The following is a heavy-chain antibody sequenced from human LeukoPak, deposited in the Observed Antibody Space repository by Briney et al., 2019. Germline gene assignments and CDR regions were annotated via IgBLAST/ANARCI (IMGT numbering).Heavy chain of an antibody. CDR2: LYSDGNT. CDR1: GFTVITND. Sequence: GGSLRLFCSASGFTVITNDMTWVPQAPGKGLEWVSVLYSDGNTKYADSVQGRFTNSRDNSKNTLYLEMTSLSPDDTAVYYCARGVEPLAANTLAYWGQGTLVTVSS. D-gene: IGHD1-14*01. J-gene: IGHJ4*02. V-gene: IGHV3-53*01. CDR3: ARGVEPLAANTLAY.